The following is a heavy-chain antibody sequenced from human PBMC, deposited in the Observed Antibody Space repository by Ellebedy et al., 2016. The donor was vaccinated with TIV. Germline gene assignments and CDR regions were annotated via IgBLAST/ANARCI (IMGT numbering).Heavy chain of an antibody. Sequence: GESLKISCKGSGYRFTSYWIGWVRQMHGKGLEWMGIIYPVDSDTRYSPSFQGQVTISADKSISTAYLHWSSLKASDTAMYYCARSDSSGYEFDYWGQGTLVTVSS. D-gene: IGHD3-22*01. CDR1: GYRFTSYW. J-gene: IGHJ4*02. CDR3: ARSDSSGYEFDY. V-gene: IGHV5-51*01. CDR2: IYPVDSDT.